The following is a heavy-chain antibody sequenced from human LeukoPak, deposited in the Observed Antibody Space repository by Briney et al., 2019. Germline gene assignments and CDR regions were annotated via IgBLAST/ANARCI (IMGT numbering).Heavy chain of an antibody. CDR1: RFTFSSYN. D-gene: IGHD6-19*01. Sequence: GGSLGLSCAASRFTFSSYNMNWVRQAPGKGLEWVSYISSSGNFIYYADSVKGRFTISRDNARNSLYLQMNSLRAEDTAVYYCASILPRAVAGTSPFDYWGQGTLVTVSS. CDR3: ASILPRAVAGTSPFDY. CDR2: ISSSGNFI. V-gene: IGHV3-48*01. J-gene: IGHJ4*02.